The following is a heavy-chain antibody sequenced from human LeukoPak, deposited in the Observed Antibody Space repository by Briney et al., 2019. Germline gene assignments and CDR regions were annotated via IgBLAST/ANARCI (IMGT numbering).Heavy chain of an antibody. D-gene: IGHD1-26*01. Sequence: KPGGSLRLSCAASGFTFSSYAMSWVRQPPGKGLEWIGYIYYSGSTNYNPSLKSRVTIPVDTSKNQFSLKLSSVTAADTAVYYCAGGSYSFLYFDYWGQGTLVTVSS. J-gene: IGHJ4*02. CDR1: GFTFSSYA. CDR3: AGGSYSFLYFDY. V-gene: IGHV4-59*01. CDR2: IYYSGST.